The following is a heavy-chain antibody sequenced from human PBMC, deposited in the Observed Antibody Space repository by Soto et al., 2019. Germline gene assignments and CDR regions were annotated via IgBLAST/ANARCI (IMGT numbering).Heavy chain of an antibody. D-gene: IGHD3-22*01. V-gene: IGHV1-69*02. CDR3: AMDPVKPYPYYYDSSGPCYFDY. CDR1: GGTFSSYT. Sequence: SVKVSCKASGGTFSSYTISWVRQAPGQGLEWKGRIIPILGIANYAQKFQGRVTITADKSTSTAYMELSSLRSEDTAVYYCAMDPVKPYPYYYDSSGPCYFDYWGQGTLVTVSS. J-gene: IGHJ4*02. CDR2: IIPILGIA.